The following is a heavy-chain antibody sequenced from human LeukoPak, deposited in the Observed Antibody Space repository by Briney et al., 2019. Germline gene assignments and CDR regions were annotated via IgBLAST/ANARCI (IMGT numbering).Heavy chain of an antibody. Sequence: GGSLRLSCAASGFTFSSYSMNWVRQAPGKGLEWVSSISSSSSYIYYADSVKGRFTISRDNSRNTLFLQMNSLRAEDTAVYYCAKKMGGFSNYFDSWGQGTLVTVS. V-gene: IGHV3-21*04. CDR3: AKKMGGFSNYFDS. J-gene: IGHJ4*02. CDR2: ISSSSSYI. D-gene: IGHD2-15*01. CDR1: GFTFSSYS.